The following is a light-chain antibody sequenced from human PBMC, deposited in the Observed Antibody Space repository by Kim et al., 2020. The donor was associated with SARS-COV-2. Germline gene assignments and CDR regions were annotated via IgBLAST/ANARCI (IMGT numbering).Light chain of an antibody. CDR2: AAS. V-gene: IGKV1-9*01. CDR3: LQLSSYPLT. CDR1: QGIGSY. J-gene: IGKJ4*01. Sequence: IQLTQSPSSLSASVGDRVTITCRASQGIGSYLAWYQHKPGKAPKLLMYAASTLQSGVPTRFSGSGSGTDFTLTISSLQPEDFATYFCLQLSSYPLTFGGGTKVDIK.